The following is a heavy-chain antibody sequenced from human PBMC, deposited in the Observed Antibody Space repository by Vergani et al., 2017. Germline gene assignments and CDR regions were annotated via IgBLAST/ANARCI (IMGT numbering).Heavy chain of an antibody. J-gene: IGHJ4*02. CDR1: GGSVSSGSYY. V-gene: IGHV4-61*01. Sequence: QVQLQESGPGLVKPSETLSLTCTVSGGSVSSGSYYWSWIRQPPGKGLEWIGYIYYSGSTNYNPSLKSRVTISVDTSKNQFSLKLSSVTAADTAVYYCARDSRVGADYWGQGTLVTVSS. D-gene: IGHD1-26*01. CDR2: IYYSGST. CDR3: ARDSRVGADY.